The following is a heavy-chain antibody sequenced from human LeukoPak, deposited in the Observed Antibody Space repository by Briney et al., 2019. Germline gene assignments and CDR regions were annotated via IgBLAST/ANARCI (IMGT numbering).Heavy chain of an antibody. CDR1: GFTFSSYT. J-gene: IGHJ6*03. V-gene: IGHV3-48*01. CDR2: ISSSSSTI. CDR3: ARAYCSSTSCKNYYYYYMDV. Sequence: GGSLRLSCAASGFTFSSYTMNWVRQAPGKGLEWVSYISSSSSTIYYADSVKGRFTISRDNAKNSLYLQMNSLRAEDTAVYYCARAYCSSTSCKNYYYYYMDVWGKGTTVTVSS. D-gene: IGHD2-2*01.